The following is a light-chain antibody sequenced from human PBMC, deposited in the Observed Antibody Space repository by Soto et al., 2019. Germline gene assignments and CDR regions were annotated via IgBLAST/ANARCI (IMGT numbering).Light chain of an antibody. V-gene: IGKV4-1*01. CDR3: QKYYTHGLV. Sequence: DIVMTQSPDSLAVSLGERATVNCKSSRSITSSSNNQNYLAWYQQKPGQPPKLLIHWASTREPGVPDRFSGRGSGKDSPLTIGSLQAEEVATYDCQKYYTHGLVLGGGTKVEIK. CDR1: RSITSSSNNQNY. J-gene: IGKJ4*01. CDR2: WAS.